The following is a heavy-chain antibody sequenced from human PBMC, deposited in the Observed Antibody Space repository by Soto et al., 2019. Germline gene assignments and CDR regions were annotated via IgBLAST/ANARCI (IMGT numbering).Heavy chain of an antibody. V-gene: IGHV1-69*06. D-gene: IGHD3-10*01. CDR1: GGTLSDHG. Sequence: QVQLEQSGAEVKKPGSSVKVSCKASGGTLSDHGVAWLRQAPGQGLEWMGGTIPVFNTAKYAQKFQGRVTVTADKFTNIASMDLISLRSEDTAFYFCARGVYGSGNYYTGPSAFDIWGQGTMVIVSS. CDR2: TIPVFNTA. J-gene: IGHJ3*02. CDR3: ARGVYGSGNYYTGPSAFDI.